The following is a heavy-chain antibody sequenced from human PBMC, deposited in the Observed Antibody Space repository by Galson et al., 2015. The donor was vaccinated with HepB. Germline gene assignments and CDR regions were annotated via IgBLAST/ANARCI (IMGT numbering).Heavy chain of an antibody. J-gene: IGHJ4*02. V-gene: IGHV1-46*01. CDR2: VDPSGDRT. CDR1: GYTFTNYY. Sequence: SVKVSCKASGYTFTNYYIHWVRQAPGQGLECMGIVDPSGDRTTYAQQIQGRVTMTSDTSTSTVYMDLSSLRSDDTAVYYCARGGCRGSSCYYDYWGQGALVTVSS. CDR3: ARGGCRGSSCYYDY. D-gene: IGHD2-2*01.